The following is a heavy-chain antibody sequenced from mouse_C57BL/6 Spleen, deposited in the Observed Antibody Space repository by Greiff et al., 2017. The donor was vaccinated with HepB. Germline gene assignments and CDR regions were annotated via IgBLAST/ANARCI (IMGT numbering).Heavy chain of an antibody. CDR3: TEIYYYGRWFAY. CDR1: GYTFTDYE. CDR2: IDPETGGT. J-gene: IGHJ3*01. D-gene: IGHD1-1*01. Sequence: QVHVKQSGAELVRPGASVTLSCKASGYTFTDYEMHWVKQTPVHGLEWIGAIDPETGGTAYNQKFKGKAILTADKSSSTAYMELRSLTSEDSAVYYCTEIYYYGRWFAYWGQGTLVTVSA. V-gene: IGHV1-15*01.